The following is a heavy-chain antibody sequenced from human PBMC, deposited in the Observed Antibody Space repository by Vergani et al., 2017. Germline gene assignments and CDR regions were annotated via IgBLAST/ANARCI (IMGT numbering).Heavy chain of an antibody. J-gene: IGHJ4*02. V-gene: IGHV3-30-3*01. Sequence: QVQLVESGGGLVKPGGSLRLSCAASGFTFSSYAMHWVRQAPGKGLEWVAVISYDGSNKYYADSVKGRFTISRDNSKNTLYLQMNSLRAEDTAVYYCARERRVYDILTGSLDYWGQGTLVTVSS. CDR3: ARERRVYDILTGSLDY. CDR1: GFTFSSYA. CDR2: ISYDGSNK. D-gene: IGHD3-9*01.